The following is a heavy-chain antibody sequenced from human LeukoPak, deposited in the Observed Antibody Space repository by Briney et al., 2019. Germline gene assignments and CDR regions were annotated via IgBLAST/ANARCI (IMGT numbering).Heavy chain of an antibody. D-gene: IGHD5-18*01. Sequence: PGGSLRLSCAASGFTFSGYAMSWVRQTPGKGLEWVSAISGSGTGTYYADSVKGRFTISRDNSKNTLYLQMNSLRAEDSAVYYCARDLGYSFDYLGPGTLVTVSS. CDR1: GFTFSGYA. J-gene: IGHJ4*02. CDR2: ISGSGTGT. V-gene: IGHV3-23*01. CDR3: ARDLGYSFDY.